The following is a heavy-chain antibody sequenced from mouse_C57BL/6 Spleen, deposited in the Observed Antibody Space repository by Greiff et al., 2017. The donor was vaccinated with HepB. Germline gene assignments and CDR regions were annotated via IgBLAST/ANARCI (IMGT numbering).Heavy chain of an antibody. D-gene: IGHD1-1*01. J-gene: IGHJ2*01. CDR2: IRNKANGYTT. V-gene: IGHV7-3*01. CDR3: ARSLYGSSYDYFDY. CDR1: GFTFTDYY. Sequence: EVKVEESGGGLVQPGGSLSLSCAASGFTFTDYYMSWVRQPPGKALEWLGFIRNKANGYTTEYSASVKGRFTISRDNSQSILYLQMNALRAEDSATYYCARSLYGSSYDYFDYWGQGTTLTVSS.